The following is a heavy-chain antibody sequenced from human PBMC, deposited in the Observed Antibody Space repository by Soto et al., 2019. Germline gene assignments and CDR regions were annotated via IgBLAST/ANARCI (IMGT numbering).Heavy chain of an antibody. CDR1: GGPFSGYY. Sequence: SETLSLTCAVYGGPFSGYYWSWIRQPPGKGLEWIGEINHSGSTNYNPSLKSRVTISVDTSKNQFSLKLSSVTAADTALFYCASGRGDYYGSGSYYWFDPWGQGTLVT. CDR3: ASGRGDYYGSGSYYWFDP. D-gene: IGHD3-10*01. J-gene: IGHJ5*02. CDR2: INHSGST. V-gene: IGHV4-34*01.